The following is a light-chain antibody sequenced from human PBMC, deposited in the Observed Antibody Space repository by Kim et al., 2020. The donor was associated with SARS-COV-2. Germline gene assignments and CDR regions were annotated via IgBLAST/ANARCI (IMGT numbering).Light chain of an antibody. J-gene: IGLJ2*01. CDR1: TLREYH. Sequence: SELTQDPTLSVALGRTVRLTCQGDTLREYHTSCYQQKPGQAPLIVIYGINGRPPGIPDRFSGSSSGNTASLTITGVQADDEAVYYCNYLFFGGGTQLTVL. CDR3: NYLF. V-gene: IGLV3-19*01. CDR2: GIN.